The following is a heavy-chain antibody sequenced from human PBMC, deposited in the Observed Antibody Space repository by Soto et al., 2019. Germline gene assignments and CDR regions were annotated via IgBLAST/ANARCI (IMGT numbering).Heavy chain of an antibody. J-gene: IGHJ6*03. V-gene: IGHV4-39*01. CDR2: IYYSGST. CDR1: GGSISSSSYY. CDR3: ARLSWNSQIVYYYYYYMDV. Sequence: SETLPLTCTVSGGSISSSSYYWGWIRQPPGKGLEWIGSIYYSGSTYYNPSLKSRVTISVDTSKNQFSLKLSSVTAADTAVYYCARLSWNSQIVYYYYYYMDVWGKGTTVTVSS. D-gene: IGHD1-7*01.